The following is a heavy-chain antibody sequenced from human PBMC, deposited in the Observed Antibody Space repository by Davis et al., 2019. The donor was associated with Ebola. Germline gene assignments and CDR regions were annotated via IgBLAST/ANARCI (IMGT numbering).Heavy chain of an antibody. CDR2: INHSGST. CDR3: ARVKAAGTSYYYYYYGMDV. V-gene: IGHV4-34*01. Sequence: MPSETLSLTCAVYGGSFSGYYWSWIRQPPGKGLEWIGEINHSGSTNYNPSLKSRVTISVDTSKNQFSLKLSSVTAADTAVYYCARVKAAGTSYYYYYYGMDVWGQGTTVTVSS. J-gene: IGHJ6*02. CDR1: GGSFSGYY. D-gene: IGHD6-13*01.